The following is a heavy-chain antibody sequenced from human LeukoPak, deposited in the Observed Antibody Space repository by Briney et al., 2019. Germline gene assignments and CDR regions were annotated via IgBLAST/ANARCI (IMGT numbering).Heavy chain of an antibody. J-gene: IGHJ5*02. CDR1: GFTFSSYG. CDR3: AKDGLVVVTAMGWFDP. CDR2: IRYDGSNK. D-gene: IGHD2-21*02. Sequence: GGSLRLSCAASGFTFSSYGMHWVHQAPGKGLEWVAFIRYDGSNKYYADSVKGRFTISRDNSKNTLYLQMNSLRAEDTAVYYCAKDGLVVVTAMGWFDPWGQGTLVTVSS. V-gene: IGHV3-30*02.